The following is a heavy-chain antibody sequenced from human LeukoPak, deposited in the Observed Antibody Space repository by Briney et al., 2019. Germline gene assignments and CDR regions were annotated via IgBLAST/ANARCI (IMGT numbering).Heavy chain of an antibody. Sequence: PGGSLRLSCAVSGFTFSSYAMSWVRQAPGKGLEWVSAISGSGGSTYYADSVKGRFTISRDNSKNTLYLQMNSLRAEDTAVYYCAKDVLPYYDILTGYSIYGNFDYWGQGTLVTVSS. CDR2: ISGSGGST. J-gene: IGHJ4*02. CDR3: AKDVLPYYDILTGYSIYGNFDY. CDR1: GFTFSSYA. V-gene: IGHV3-23*01. D-gene: IGHD3-9*01.